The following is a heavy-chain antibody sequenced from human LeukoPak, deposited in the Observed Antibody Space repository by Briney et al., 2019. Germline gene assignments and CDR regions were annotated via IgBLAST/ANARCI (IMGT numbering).Heavy chain of an antibody. J-gene: IGHJ6*03. Sequence: PSETLSLTCTVYGGSFSGYYWSWIRQPPGKGLEWIGEINHSGSTNYNPSLRSRVTISVDTSKNQFSLKLSSVTAADTAVYYCARQRRVRGAKEVYYYYYYYMDVWGKGTTVTISS. V-gene: IGHV4-34*01. D-gene: IGHD3-10*01. CDR2: INHSGST. CDR3: ARQRRVRGAKEVYYYYYYYMDV. CDR1: GGSFSGYY.